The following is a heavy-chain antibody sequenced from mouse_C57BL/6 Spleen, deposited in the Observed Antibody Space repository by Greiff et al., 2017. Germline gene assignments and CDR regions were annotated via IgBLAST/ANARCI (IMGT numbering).Heavy chain of an antibody. J-gene: IGHJ3*01. CDR3: AREGLLRAWFAY. CDR2: ISSGSSTI. V-gene: IGHV5-17*01. D-gene: IGHD1-1*01. CDR1: GFTFSDYG. Sequence: EVQLVESGGGLVKPGGSLKLSCAASGFTFSDYGMHWVRQAPEKGLAWVAYISSGSSTIYYADTVKGRFTISRDNAKNTLFLQMTSLRSEDTAMYYCAREGLLRAWFAYWGQGTLVTVSA.